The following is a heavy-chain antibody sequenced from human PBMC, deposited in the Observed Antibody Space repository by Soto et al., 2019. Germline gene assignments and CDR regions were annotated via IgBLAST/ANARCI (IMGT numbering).Heavy chain of an antibody. CDR2: ISSGGEYT. CDR3: ERDFKESQYYYYCMDV. Sequence: ESGGGLVKPGGSLRLSCVVSGFTFSSYSMNWVRQAPGKGLEWVSSISSGGEYTYYADSVKGRFTISRDNAKNSVYLQMNSLTAEDTALYYCERDFKESQYYYYCMDVWGKGTTVTVSS. J-gene: IGHJ6*03. V-gene: IGHV3-21*06. CDR1: GFTFSSYS. D-gene: IGHD3-10*01.